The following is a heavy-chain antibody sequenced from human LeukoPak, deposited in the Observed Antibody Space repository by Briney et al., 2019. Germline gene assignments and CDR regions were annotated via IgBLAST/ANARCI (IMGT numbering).Heavy chain of an antibody. CDR1: GFTFINYW. CDR3: ARADSYGSILDY. V-gene: IGHV3-7*04. CDR2: IDQYGRAK. J-gene: IGHJ4*02. Sequence: GGSLRLSCAASGFTFINYWISWVRQAPRKGLEGVASIDQYGRAKYYVDSVRGRFTFSRDNTKNSLHLQMNSLRAEDTAVYYCARADSYGSILDYWGQGTRVIDSS. D-gene: IGHD5-18*01.